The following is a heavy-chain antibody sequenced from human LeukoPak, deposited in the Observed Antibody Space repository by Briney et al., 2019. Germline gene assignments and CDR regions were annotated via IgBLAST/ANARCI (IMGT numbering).Heavy chain of an antibody. D-gene: IGHD6-19*01. CDR2: INHSGST. Sequence: SETLSLTCAVYGGSFSGYYWSWIRQPPGKGLEWIGEINHSGSTNYNPSLKSRVTISVDTSKNQFSLKLSSVTAADTAVYYCARQGYSSFDYWGQGTLVTVSS. J-gene: IGHJ4*02. V-gene: IGHV4-34*01. CDR3: ARQGYSSFDY. CDR1: GGSFSGYY.